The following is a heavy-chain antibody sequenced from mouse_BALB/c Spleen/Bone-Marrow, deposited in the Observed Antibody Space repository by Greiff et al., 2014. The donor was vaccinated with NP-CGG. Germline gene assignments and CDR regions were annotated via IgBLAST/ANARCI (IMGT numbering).Heavy chain of an antibody. V-gene: IGHV1S41*01. D-gene: IGHD2-4*01. CDR2: FAPGSGNT. CDR3: ARARSTLITTWYFDV. CDR1: GYTFTSYW. J-gene: IGHJ1*01. Sequence: DLVKPGASVKLSCKASGYTFTSYWINWIKQRPGQGLEWIGRFAPGSGNTYYNEMFKGKATLTVDTSSSTAYIQLSSLSSEDSAVYFCARARSTLITTWYFDVWGAGTTVTVPS.